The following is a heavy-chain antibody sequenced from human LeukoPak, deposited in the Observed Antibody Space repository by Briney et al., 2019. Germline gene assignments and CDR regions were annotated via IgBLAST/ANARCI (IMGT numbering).Heavy chain of an antibody. CDR2: ISYDGSNK. V-gene: IGHV3-30-3*01. D-gene: IGHD4-17*01. CDR3: AKVYGDLGFFDL. CDR1: GFTFSSYA. J-gene: IGHJ2*01. Sequence: PGGSLRLSCAASGFTFSSYAMHWVRQAPGKGLEWVAVISYDGSNKYYADSVKGRFTISRDSSKSTLYLQMNSLRAEDTAVYYCAKVYGDLGFFDLWGRGTLVTVSS.